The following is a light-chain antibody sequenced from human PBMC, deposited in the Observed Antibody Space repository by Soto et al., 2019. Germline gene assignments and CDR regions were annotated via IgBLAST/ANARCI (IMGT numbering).Light chain of an antibody. CDR2: GAS. V-gene: IGKV3-15*01. Sequence: EIVITQSPATLSVSPGERATLSCRASQSVSSNLAWYQQKPGQAPRLLISGASTSATGIPARFSGSGSGTEFTLTISSLQSEDFAVYYCQQYNYWPPWTFGQGTKVEIK. CDR1: QSVSSN. CDR3: QQYNYWPPWT. J-gene: IGKJ1*01.